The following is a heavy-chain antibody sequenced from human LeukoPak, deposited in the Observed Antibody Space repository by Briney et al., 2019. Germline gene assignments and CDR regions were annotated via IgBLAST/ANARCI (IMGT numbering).Heavy chain of an antibody. D-gene: IGHD3-10*01. CDR2: IYTSGST. CDR1: GGSISSGSYY. CDR3: ARSSSGSYLSYYYYYYMDV. V-gene: IGHV4-61*02. J-gene: IGHJ6*03. Sequence: SETLSLTCAVSGGSISSGSYYWSWIRQPAGKGLEWIGRIYTSGSTNYNPSLKSRVTISVDTSKNQFSLKLSSVTAADTAVYYCARSSSGSYLSYYYYYYMDVWGKGTTVTISS.